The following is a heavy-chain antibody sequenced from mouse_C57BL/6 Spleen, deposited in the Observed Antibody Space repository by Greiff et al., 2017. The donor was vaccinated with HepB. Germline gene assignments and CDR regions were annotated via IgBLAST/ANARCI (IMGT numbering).Heavy chain of an antibody. V-gene: IGHV5-16*01. D-gene: IGHD1-1*01. CDR1: GFTFSDYY. CDR3: ARDYYGSRWYYFDY. CDR2: INYDGSST. Sequence: EVKLVESEGGLVQPGSSMKLSCTASGFTFSDYYMAWVRQVPEKGLEWVANINYDGSSTYYLDSLKSRFIISRDNAKNILYLQMSSLKSEDTATYYCARDYYGSRWYYFDYWGQGTTLTVSS. J-gene: IGHJ2*01.